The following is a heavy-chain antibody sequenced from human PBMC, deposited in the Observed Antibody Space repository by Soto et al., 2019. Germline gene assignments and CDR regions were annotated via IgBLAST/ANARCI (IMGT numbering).Heavy chain of an antibody. CDR1: GGSFRGYY. CDR3: ARDLVVAAKGNYYYYGMDV. J-gene: IGHJ6*02. V-gene: IGHV4-34*01. D-gene: IGHD2-15*01. CDR2: IYHSGST. Sequence: PSETLSLTCAVYGGSFRGYYWSWIRQPPGKGLEWIGYIYHSGSTNYNPSLKSRVTISVDTSKNQSSLKLSSVTAADTAVYYCARDLVVAAKGNYYYYGMDVWGQGTTVTVSS.